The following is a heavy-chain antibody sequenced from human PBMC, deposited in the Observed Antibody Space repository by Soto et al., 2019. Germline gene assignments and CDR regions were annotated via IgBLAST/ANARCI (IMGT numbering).Heavy chain of an antibody. CDR1: GFTFSSYG. J-gene: IGHJ4*02. CDR2: LSSDGDYK. Sequence: GVSRRRSCPASGFTFSSYGMQWVRQAPGKGLEWVAVLSSDGDYKYSADSVKASFTISRDNSNNPLYLQMNSLRPEHTPVYYCAKDRDRRGASYCFDYWGQGTLVTVS. D-gene: IGHD2-15*01. CDR3: AKDRDRRGASYCFDY. V-gene: IGHV3-30*18.